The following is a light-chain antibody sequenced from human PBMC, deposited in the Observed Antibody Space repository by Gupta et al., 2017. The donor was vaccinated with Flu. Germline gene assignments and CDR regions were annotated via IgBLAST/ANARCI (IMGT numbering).Light chain of an antibody. CDR2: QDT. J-gene: IGLJ2*01. Sequence: GQAATITCSGDDVQTKAFCWYQQKPGQPPILVIYQDTKRPSRIPDRFSGSGSGTTATLTIRGTQASDEADYHCQVWDSATNHVVFGGGTKLTVL. CDR1: DVQTKA. CDR3: QVWDSATNHVV. V-gene: IGLV3-1*01.